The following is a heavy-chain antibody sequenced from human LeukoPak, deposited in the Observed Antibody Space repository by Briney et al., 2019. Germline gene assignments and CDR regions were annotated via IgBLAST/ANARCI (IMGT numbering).Heavy chain of an antibody. V-gene: IGHV3-48*03. CDR1: GFTFSSYE. D-gene: IGHD6-13*01. CDR3: ARDWIAAAVRWFDP. Sequence: GGSLRLSCAASGFTFSSYEMNWVRQAPGKGLEWVSYISSSGSTIYYADSVKGRFTISRDNAKNSLYLQMNSLRAEDTAVYYCARDWIAAAVRWFDPWGQGTLVTVSS. CDR2: ISSSGSTI. J-gene: IGHJ5*02.